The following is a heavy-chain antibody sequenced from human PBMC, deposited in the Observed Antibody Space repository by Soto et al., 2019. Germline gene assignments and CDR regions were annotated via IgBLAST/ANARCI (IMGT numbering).Heavy chain of an antibody. V-gene: IGHV3-30*18. Sequence: QVQLVESGGGVVQPGRSLRLSCAASGFTFSNYGMQWVRQAPRKGLEWVTVISYDGKVQYYADSVKGRFTISRDNSKNTLYLQMNSLRAEDTAVYYCAKEGTAKRSYYFDYWGQGTLITVSS. CDR2: ISYDGKVQ. CDR3: AKEGTAKRSYYFDY. J-gene: IGHJ4*02. D-gene: IGHD2-21*02. CDR1: GFTFSNYG.